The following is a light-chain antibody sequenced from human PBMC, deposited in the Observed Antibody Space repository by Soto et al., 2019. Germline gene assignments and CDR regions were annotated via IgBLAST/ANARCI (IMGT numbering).Light chain of an antibody. Sequence: DIQMTQSPSSLSASVGDRVIITCQASQDISNYLNWYQKKPGKAPKLLIYDVFNLEAGVPSRFSGSGSGTDFSLSISSLEPEYIATLYWQEYDNFCFSFGGGTRVEIK. CDR2: DVF. CDR1: QDISNY. V-gene: IGKV1-33*01. J-gene: IGKJ4*01. CDR3: QEYDNFCFS.